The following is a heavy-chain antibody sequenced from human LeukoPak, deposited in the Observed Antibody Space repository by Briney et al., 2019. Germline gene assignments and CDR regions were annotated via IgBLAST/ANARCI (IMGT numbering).Heavy chain of an antibody. V-gene: IGHV3-23*01. CDR2: IYENGGTT. CDR3: AREMGL. Sequence: PGGSLRLSCVGSGFTFRSHAMSWVRQAPEKGLEFVSGIYENGGTTYYADSVKGRFSISRDNAKNSLYLHMNSPRAEDTAVYYCAREMGLWGQGTLVTVSS. J-gene: IGHJ4*02. CDR1: GFTFRSHA. D-gene: IGHD5-24*01.